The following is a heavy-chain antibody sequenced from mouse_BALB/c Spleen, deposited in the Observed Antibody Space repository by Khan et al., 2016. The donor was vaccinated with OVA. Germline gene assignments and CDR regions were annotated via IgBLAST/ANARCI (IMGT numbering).Heavy chain of an antibody. CDR3: ARIKGGDFDY. J-gene: IGHJ2*01. CDR1: GYSITSDYA. CDR2: ISYSGNT. Sequence: EVQLQESGPGLVKPSQSLSLTCTVTGYSITSDYAWNWIRQFPGNNLEWMGYISYSGNTKYNPTLKSRISITRDTSKNQFFLQLNSVTIEDTATYYCARIKGGDFDYWGQGTILTVSS. V-gene: IGHV3-2*02.